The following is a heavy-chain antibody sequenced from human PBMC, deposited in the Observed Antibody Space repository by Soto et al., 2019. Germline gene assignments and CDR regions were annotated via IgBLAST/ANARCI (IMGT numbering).Heavy chain of an antibody. CDR3: AHRPYNGGSRPFDF. CDR2: IYWDDGK. Sequence: FGPTRVNPTQTLTLACTFYGFALTKTGVAVAWILPPPGKALEWLALIYWDDGKRYSPSPSLKNRLTITKDTSKNQVVLTMANMDPMDTATYYCAHRPYNGGSRPFDFWGQGTLVTVS. V-gene: IGHV2-5*02. CDR1: GFALTKTGVA. J-gene: IGHJ4*02. D-gene: IGHD2-8*01.